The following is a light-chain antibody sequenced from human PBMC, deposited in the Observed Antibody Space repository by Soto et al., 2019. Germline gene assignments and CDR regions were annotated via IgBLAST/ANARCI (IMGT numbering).Light chain of an antibody. CDR1: QSISSY. J-gene: IGKJ1*01. CDR3: QQHNSYST. CDR2: AAS. Sequence: DLQMTQSPSSLSASVGDRVTITCRASQSISSYLNWYQQKPGKAPKLLIYAASSLQSGVPSRFSGSGSGTEFTLTISSLQPDDFATYYGQQHNSYSTFGQGTKVDIK. V-gene: IGKV1-39*01.